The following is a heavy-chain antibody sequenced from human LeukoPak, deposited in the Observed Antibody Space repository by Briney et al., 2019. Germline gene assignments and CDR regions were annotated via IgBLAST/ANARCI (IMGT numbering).Heavy chain of an antibody. D-gene: IGHD3-3*01. CDR2: ISSSSSTI. CDR3: ARELYDFWSAFRAYYYYYYMDV. J-gene: IGHJ6*03. V-gene: IGHV3-48*01. Sequence: GGSLRLSCAASRFTFSSYSMSWVRQAPGKGLEWVSYISSSSSTIYYADSVKGRFTISRDNVKNSLYLQMNSLRAEDTAVYYCARELYDFWSAFRAYYYYYYMDVWGKGTTVTVSS. CDR1: RFTFSSYS.